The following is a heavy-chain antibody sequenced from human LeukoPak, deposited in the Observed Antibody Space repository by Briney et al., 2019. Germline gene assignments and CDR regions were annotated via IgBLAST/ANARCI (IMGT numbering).Heavy chain of an antibody. V-gene: IGHV1-8*01. D-gene: IGHD6-19*01. Sequence: GASVKVSCKASGYTFTSYDINWVRQAIGQGLEWMGWMNPNSGNTGYAQKFQDRVTMTRNTSISTAYMELSSLRSEDTAVYYCARAGIAVAGRDYWGQGTLVTVSS. CDR3: ARAGIAVAGRDY. CDR1: GYTFTSYD. J-gene: IGHJ4*02. CDR2: MNPNSGNT.